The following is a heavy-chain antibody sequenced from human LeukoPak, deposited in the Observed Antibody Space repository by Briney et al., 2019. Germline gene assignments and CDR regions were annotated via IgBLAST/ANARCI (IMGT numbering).Heavy chain of an antibody. Sequence: GGSLRLSCAASGFTFTTYAMSWVRQAPGKGLEWVANIKQDGSEKYYVDSVKGRFTISRDNAKNSLYLQMNSLRAEDTAVYYCARDQNGYSYGYYYYYYYMDVWGKGPTVTISS. V-gene: IGHV3-7*01. D-gene: IGHD5-18*01. CDR1: GFTFTTYA. CDR3: ARDQNGYSYGYYYYYYYMDV. CDR2: IKQDGSEK. J-gene: IGHJ6*03.